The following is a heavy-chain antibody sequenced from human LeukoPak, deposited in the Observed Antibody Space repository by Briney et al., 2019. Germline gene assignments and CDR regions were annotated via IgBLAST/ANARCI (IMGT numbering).Heavy chain of an antibody. CDR1: GGSFSGYY. D-gene: IGHD6-6*01. Sequence: SETLSLTCAVYGGSFSGYYWRWIRQPPGKGLEWIGEINHSGSTNYNPSLKSRVTISVATSKTQFSLKLSSVTAADTAVYYCARGCEYSSSSPQFDYWGQGTLVTVSS. V-gene: IGHV4-34*01. J-gene: IGHJ4*02. CDR3: ARGCEYSSSSPQFDY. CDR2: INHSGST.